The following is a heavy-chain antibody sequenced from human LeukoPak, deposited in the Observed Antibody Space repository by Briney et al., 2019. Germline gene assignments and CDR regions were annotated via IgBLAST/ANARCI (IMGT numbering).Heavy chain of an antibody. CDR1: GFTFSSYW. V-gene: IGHV3-7*01. Sequence: PGGSLRLSCAASGFTFSSYWLSWVRQAPGKGLEWVANIKLDGSAKYYADSVKGRFTISRDNAKNSLYLQMNSLRAEDTAVYYCARVRGSYCSDYWGQGTLVTVSS. D-gene: IGHD1-26*01. CDR2: IKLDGSAK. J-gene: IGHJ4*02. CDR3: ARVRGSYCSDY.